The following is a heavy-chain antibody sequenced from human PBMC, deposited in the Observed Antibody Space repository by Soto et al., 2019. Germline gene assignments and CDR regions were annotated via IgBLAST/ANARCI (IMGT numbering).Heavy chain of an antibody. CDR2: IRTKPNSYAT. CDR1: GFDFSGSA. Sequence: EVQLVESGGGLVQPGGSLDLSCATSGFDFSGSAMHWDRQASGRGLEWLGRIRTKPNSYATIYAASVKDRFTISRDDSKKMVYLHMSGLKTEDTAVYYCARPISSGWFDPWGQGTLVSVTS. V-gene: IGHV3-73*01. J-gene: IGHJ5*02. CDR3: ARPISSGWFDP. D-gene: IGHD6-19*01.